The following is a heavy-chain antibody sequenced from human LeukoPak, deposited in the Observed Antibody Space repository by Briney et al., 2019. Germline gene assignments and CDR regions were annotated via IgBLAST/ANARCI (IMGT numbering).Heavy chain of an antibody. D-gene: IGHD3-3*01. V-gene: IGHV3-48*01. J-gene: IGHJ6*03. CDR2: IISSRGNI. Sequence: GGSMRLSCAASGFIFSSYSMNWVRPPAGRGLEWVSYIISSRGNIYYAGSVKGRFTICRDNAKNSLYLQMNSLRAENTPLYYCARGYDFWSDNFGYYYYMDVWGKGTTLTVSS. CDR1: GFIFSSYS. CDR3: ARGYDFWSDNFGYYYYMDV.